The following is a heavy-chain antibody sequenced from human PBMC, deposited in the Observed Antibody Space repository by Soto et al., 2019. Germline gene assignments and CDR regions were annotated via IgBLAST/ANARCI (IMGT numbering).Heavy chain of an antibody. V-gene: IGHV3-23*01. CDR3: ASLGWMGVTPLYP. J-gene: IGHJ5*02. CDR2: MSGSYT. D-gene: IGHD3-10*01. CDR1: GFTFSSYA. Sequence: GGSLRLSCAASGFTFSSYAMSWVRQAPGKGLEWVSGMSGSYTYYADSVKGRFTISRDNSRNTLSLLMNSLRGDDTAVYYCASLGWMGVTPLYPWGQGTLVTVSS.